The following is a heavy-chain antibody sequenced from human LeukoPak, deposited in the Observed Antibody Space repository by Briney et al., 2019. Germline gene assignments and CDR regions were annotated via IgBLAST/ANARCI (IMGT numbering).Heavy chain of an antibody. J-gene: IGHJ3*02. CDR1: GFTFNRYR. D-gene: IGHD3-22*01. Sequence: SGGSLRLSCAASGFTFNRYRMHWVRQAPGKGLEWVAVISYDGRYQFYADSVKGRFTVSRDNSKNTLFLQTNSLRAEDTAVYHCARMMTDFDGSGHDIQRGAFDIWGQGTMVTVS. CDR2: ISYDGRYQ. CDR3: ARMMTDFDGSGHDIQRGAFDI. V-gene: IGHV3-30*04.